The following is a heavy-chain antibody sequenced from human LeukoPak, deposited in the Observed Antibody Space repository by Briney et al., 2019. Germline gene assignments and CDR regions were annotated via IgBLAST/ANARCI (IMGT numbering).Heavy chain of an antibody. J-gene: IGHJ4*02. Sequence: GGSPRLSCAASGFTFSSYAMHWVRQAPGKGLEWVAVISYDGSNKYYADSVKGRFTISRDNSKNTLYLQMNSLRAEDTAVYYCARVAAAAGGFWGQGTLVTVSS. D-gene: IGHD6-13*01. CDR2: ISYDGSNK. CDR1: GFTFSSYA. V-gene: IGHV3-30-3*01. CDR3: ARVAAAAGGF.